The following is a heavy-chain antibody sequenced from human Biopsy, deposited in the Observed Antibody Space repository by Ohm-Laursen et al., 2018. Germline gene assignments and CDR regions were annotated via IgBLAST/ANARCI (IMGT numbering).Heavy chain of an antibody. Sequence: SVKVSCKAPGGTFTNYGVNWVRQAPGQGLEWLGGNIPILGTGNYAQKFQDRVTVAADTSTSTATMELRSLRSDDTAVYYCATKLTGYFHHWGQGTLVIVSS. CDR2: NIPILGTG. V-gene: IGHV1-69*06. CDR3: ATKLTGYFHH. J-gene: IGHJ1*01. CDR1: GGTFTNYG. D-gene: IGHD3-9*01.